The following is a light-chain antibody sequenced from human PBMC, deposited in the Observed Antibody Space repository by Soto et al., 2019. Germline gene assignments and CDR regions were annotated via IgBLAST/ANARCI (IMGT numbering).Light chain of an antibody. V-gene: IGKV1-5*01. CDR1: QTISSR. CDR3: QQYNSYSGT. CDR2: DAS. Sequence: DFQMTQSPSTLSASVGDRVTITCRASQTISSRLAWYQQKPGKAPKLLIYDASSLKSGVPSRFSGSGSGTEFTLTISSLQPDDFATYYCQQYNSYSGTFGQGTKVDIK. J-gene: IGKJ1*01.